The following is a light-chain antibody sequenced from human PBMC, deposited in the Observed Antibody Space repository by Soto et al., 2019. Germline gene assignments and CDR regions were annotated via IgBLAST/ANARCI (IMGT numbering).Light chain of an antibody. CDR1: SGEVGRYNH. CDR2: EVT. J-gene: IGLJ1*01. Sequence: QSALTQPASVSGSPGQSITISFAGTSGEVGRYNHVAWYQQHPGKVPKLMIYEVTKRPSGVSNRFSGSKSGNTASLNISGLQAEDEADYYCISYTGSSTSYVFGTGTKVTVL. CDR3: ISYTGSSTSYV. V-gene: IGLV2-14*01.